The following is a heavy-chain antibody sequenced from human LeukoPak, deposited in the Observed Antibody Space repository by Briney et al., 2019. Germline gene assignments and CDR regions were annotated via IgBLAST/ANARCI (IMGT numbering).Heavy chain of an antibody. V-gene: IGHV4-39*02. D-gene: IGHD2-2*01. CDR2: IYYSGST. CDR1: GGSISSSSYY. Sequence: PSETLSLTCTVSGGSISSSSYYWGWIRQPPGKGLEWIGSIYYSGSTYYNPSLKSRVTISVDTSKNQFSLKLSSVTTADTAVYYCARDRARYCSSTSCYAVDSWGQGTLVTVSS. J-gene: IGHJ4*02. CDR3: ARDRARYCSSTSCYAVDS.